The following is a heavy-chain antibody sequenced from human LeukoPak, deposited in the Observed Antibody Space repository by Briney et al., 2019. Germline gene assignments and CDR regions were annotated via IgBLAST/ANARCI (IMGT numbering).Heavy chain of an antibody. CDR1: GFTFSSYG. CDR2: IRYDGSNK. V-gene: IGHV3-30*02. CDR3: AKGVDDYGGSGFDY. D-gene: IGHD4-23*01. Sequence: PGGSLRLSCAASGFTFSSYGMHWVRQAPGKGLEWVAFIRYDGSNKYYADSVKGRFTISRDNSKNTLYLQMNSLRAEDTAVYYCAKGVDDYGGSGFDYWGQGALVTVSS. J-gene: IGHJ4*02.